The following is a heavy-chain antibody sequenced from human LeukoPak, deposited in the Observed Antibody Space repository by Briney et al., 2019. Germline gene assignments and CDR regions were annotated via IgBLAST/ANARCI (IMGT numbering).Heavy chain of an antibody. D-gene: IGHD4-17*01. V-gene: IGHV4-34*01. Sequence: SETLSLTCAVYGGSFSGYYWSWIRQPPGKGLEWIGEINHSGSTNYNPSLKSRATISVDTSKNQFSLKLSSVTAADTAVYYCARVGAVTLPHDYGMDVWGQGTTVTVSS. CDR3: ARVGAVTLPHDYGMDV. CDR1: GGSFSGYY. J-gene: IGHJ6*02. CDR2: INHSGST.